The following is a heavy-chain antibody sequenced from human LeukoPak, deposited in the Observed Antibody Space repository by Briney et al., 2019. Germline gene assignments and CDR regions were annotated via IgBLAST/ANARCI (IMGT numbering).Heavy chain of an antibody. CDR1: GFIFSSYW. J-gene: IGHJ4*02. CDR2: VNQDGSDK. Sequence: GGSLRLSCAASGFIFSSYWMSWVRQAPGEGLEWVANVNQDGSDKYYLDSVKGRFTISRSNAKNSLYLQMNSLRAEDTAVYYCARVRGARTPFDYWGQGTLVTVSS. D-gene: IGHD3-10*01. CDR3: ARVRGARTPFDY. V-gene: IGHV3-7*02.